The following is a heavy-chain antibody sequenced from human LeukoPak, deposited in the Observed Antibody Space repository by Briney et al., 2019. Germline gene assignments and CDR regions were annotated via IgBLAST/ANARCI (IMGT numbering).Heavy chain of an antibody. CDR1: GYTFTSYG. D-gene: IGHD3-3*01. Sequence: SVKVSCKASGYTFTSYGISWVQQAPGQGLEWMGGIIPIFGTANYAQKFQGRVTITTDESTSTAYMELSSLRSEDTAVYYCARTYYDFWSGYSRYYYMDVWGKGTTVTVSS. J-gene: IGHJ6*03. CDR2: IIPIFGTA. V-gene: IGHV1-69*05. CDR3: ARTYYDFWSGYSRYYYMDV.